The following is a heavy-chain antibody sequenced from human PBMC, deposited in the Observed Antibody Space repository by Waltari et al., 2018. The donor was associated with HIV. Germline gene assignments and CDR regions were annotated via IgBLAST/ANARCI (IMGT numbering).Heavy chain of an antibody. CDR3: ARAYYDSSGYYHFDY. D-gene: IGHD3-22*01. V-gene: IGHV4-34*01. CDR1: GGSFSGYY. CDR2: INHSGST. Sequence: QVQLQQWGAGLLKPSETLSLTCAVYGGSFSGYYWSWIRQPPGKGLEWSGEINHSGSTNYNPSLKSRVTISVDTSKNQFSLKLSSVTAADTAVYYCARAYYDSSGYYHFDYWGQGTLVTVSA. J-gene: IGHJ4*02.